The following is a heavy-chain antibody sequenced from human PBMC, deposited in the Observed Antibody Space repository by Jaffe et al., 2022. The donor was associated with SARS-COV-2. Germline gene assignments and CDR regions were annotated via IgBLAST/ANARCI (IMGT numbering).Heavy chain of an antibody. CDR2: ISSSSSYI. Sequence: EVQLVESGGGLVKPGGSLRLSCAASGFTFSSYSMNWVRQAPGKGLEWVSSISSSSSYIYYADSVKGRFTISRDNAKNSLYLQMNSLRAEDTAVYYCARDDDSSGYPEGYFDYWGQGTLVTVSS. J-gene: IGHJ4*02. D-gene: IGHD3-22*01. CDR3: ARDDDSSGYPEGYFDY. V-gene: IGHV3-21*01. CDR1: GFTFSSYS.